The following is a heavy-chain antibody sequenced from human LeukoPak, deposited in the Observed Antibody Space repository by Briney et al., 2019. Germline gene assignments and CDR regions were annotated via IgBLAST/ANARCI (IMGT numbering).Heavy chain of an antibody. V-gene: IGHV4-59*01. J-gene: IGHJ2*01. CDR3: ARAHSRYSYGPQDWYFDL. CDR1: GGSISSYY. Sequence: SETLSLTCTASGGSISSYYWSWIRQPPGKGLEWIGYIYYSGSTNYNPSLKSRVTISVDTSKNQFSLKLSSVTAADTAVYYCARAHSRYSYGPQDWYFDLWGRGTLVTVSS. CDR2: IYYSGST. D-gene: IGHD5-18*01.